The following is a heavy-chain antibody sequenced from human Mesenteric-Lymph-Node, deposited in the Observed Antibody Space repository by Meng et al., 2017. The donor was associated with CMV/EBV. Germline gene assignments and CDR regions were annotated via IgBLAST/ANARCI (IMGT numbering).Heavy chain of an antibody. D-gene: IGHD4-17*01. Sequence: SGYTFITYGIIWVRQAPGQGLEWMGGISAYNGNTNYAQKLQGRVTMTTDTSTSTAYMELWSLRSDDTAVYYCARYGDYVYPTLYYFDYWGQGTLVTVSS. CDR1: GYTFITYG. V-gene: IGHV1-18*01. CDR3: ARYGDYVYPTLYYFDY. CDR2: ISAYNGNT. J-gene: IGHJ4*02.